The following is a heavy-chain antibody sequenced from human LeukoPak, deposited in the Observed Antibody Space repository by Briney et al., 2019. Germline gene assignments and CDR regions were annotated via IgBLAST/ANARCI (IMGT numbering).Heavy chain of an antibody. CDR3: AREASSESFFDY. Sequence: SETLSLTCTVSGGSISSSSYYWSWIRQPPGKGLEWIGYIYYSGSTNYNPSLKSRVTMSVDTSKNQFSLRLTSVTAADTAVYYCAREASSESFFDYWGQGTLVTVSS. V-gene: IGHV4-61*01. J-gene: IGHJ4*02. D-gene: IGHD6-6*01. CDR2: IYYSGST. CDR1: GGSISSSSYY.